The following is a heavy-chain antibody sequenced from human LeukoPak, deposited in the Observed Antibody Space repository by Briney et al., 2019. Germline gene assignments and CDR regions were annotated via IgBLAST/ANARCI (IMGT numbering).Heavy chain of an antibody. D-gene: IGHD3-10*01. J-gene: IGHJ4*02. CDR1: GFTFSSYA. CDR2: ISSSSSYI. Sequence: PGGSLRLSCAASGFTFSSYAMSWVRQAPGKGLEWVSSISSSSSYIYYADSVKGRFTISRDNAKNSLYLQMNSLRAEDTAVYYCARDRGETDHFLGYWGQGTLVTVSS. CDR3: ARDRGETDHFLGY. V-gene: IGHV3-21*01.